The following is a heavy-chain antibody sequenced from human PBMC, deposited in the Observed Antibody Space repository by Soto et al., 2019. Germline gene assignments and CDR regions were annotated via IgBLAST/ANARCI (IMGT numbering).Heavy chain of an antibody. CDR3: ARDYDDSSGYCYVRYPREI. CDR1: GGTFSSYA. Sequence: ASVKVSCKTSGGTFSSYAISWVRQTPGQGLERMGGIIPIFGTANYAQKFQGRVTITADESTSTAYMEWSSLRSEDTAVYYCARDYDDSSGYCYVRYPREIWGQRRMGTVAS. J-gene: IGHJ3*02. D-gene: IGHD3-22*01. CDR2: IIPIFGTA. V-gene: IGHV1-69*13.